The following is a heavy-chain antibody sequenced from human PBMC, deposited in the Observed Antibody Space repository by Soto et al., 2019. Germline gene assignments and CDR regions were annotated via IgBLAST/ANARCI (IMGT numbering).Heavy chain of an antibody. CDR3: AKVECSTTSCPPIYYYYYYGMDV. J-gene: IGHJ6*02. CDR1: GFTFSNYG. D-gene: IGHD2-2*01. Sequence: GGSLRLSCAASGFTFSNYGMHWARQAPGKGLEWVALILYDGTNTQYADSVKGRFTISRDNSKNTLYLQMNSLRPEDTAVYYCAKVECSTTSCPPIYYYYYYGMDVWGQGTTVTVSS. V-gene: IGHV3-30*18. CDR2: ILYDGTNT.